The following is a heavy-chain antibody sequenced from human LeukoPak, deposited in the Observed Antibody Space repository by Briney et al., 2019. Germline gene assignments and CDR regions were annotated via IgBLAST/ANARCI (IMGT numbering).Heavy chain of an antibody. J-gene: IGHJ4*02. CDR2: FRYSGNT. D-gene: IGHD2-8*01. Sequence: SGTLSLTCAVSGGSISSSNWWSWVRQPPGKGLEWIAEFRYSGNTNYNPSLKSRVTISVDKSNNQFSLGLSSVTAADTAIYYCVNNGHFTLAYWGQGTLVTAFS. CDR3: VNNGHFTLAY. CDR1: GGSISSSNW. V-gene: IGHV4-4*02.